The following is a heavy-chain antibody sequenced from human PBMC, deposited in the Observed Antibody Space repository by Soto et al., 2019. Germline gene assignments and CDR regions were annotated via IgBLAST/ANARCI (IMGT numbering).Heavy chain of an antibody. CDR3: ARPSDDSSSWYGGLDFDY. CDR2: FDPEDRET. CDR1: GYTLTDLS. D-gene: IGHD6-13*01. V-gene: IGHV1-24*01. Sequence: QVQLVQSGAEVKKPGASVKVSCKVSGYTLTDLSIHWVRQAPGKGLEWMGGFDPEDRETNYAQKFQGRVTMTEDTATDTAYMELNSLTSEDSAVYYCARPSDDSSSWYGGLDFDYWGQGTLVTVSS. J-gene: IGHJ4*02.